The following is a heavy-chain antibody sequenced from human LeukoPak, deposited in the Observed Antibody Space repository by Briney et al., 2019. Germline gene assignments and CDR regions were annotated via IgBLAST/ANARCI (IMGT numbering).Heavy chain of an antibody. J-gene: IGHJ4*02. V-gene: IGHV3-23*01. CDR3: AKARCSSTSCYKIFDY. CDR1: GFTFSSYA. CDR2: ISGSGGST. D-gene: IGHD2-2*02. Sequence: PGGSLRLSCAASGFTFSSYAMSWVRQAPGKGLEWVSAISGSGGSTYYADSVKGRFTISRDNSKNTLYLQMNSLRAEDTAVYYCAKARCSSTSCYKIFDYWGQGTLVTVSS.